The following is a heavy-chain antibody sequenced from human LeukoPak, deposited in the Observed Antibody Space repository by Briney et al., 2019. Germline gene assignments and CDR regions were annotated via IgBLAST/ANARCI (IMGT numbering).Heavy chain of an antibody. J-gene: IGHJ4*02. D-gene: IGHD3-22*01. CDR3: ARVLAPYYYDSSGYYYFDY. Sequence: SETLSLTCTVSGGSISSGGYYWSWIRQHPGKGLEWIGLIYYSGSTYYNPSLKSRVTISVDTSKNQFSLELSSVTAADTAVYYCARVLAPYYYDSSGYYYFDYWGQGTLVTVSS. CDR2: IYYSGST. V-gene: IGHV4-31*03. CDR1: GGSISSGGYY.